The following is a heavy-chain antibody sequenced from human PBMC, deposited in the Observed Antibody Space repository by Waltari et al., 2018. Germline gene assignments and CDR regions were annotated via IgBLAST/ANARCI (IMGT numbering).Heavy chain of an antibody. CDR1: GFTFSSYG. CDR3: AKDSDIVVVVAATLPPGLDY. Sequence: QVQLVESGGGVVQPGGSLRLSCAASGFTFSSYGMHWVRQAPGKGLEWVAFIRYDGSNKYYADSVKGRFTISRDNSKNTLYLQMNSLRAEDTAVYYCAKDSDIVVVVAATLPPGLDYWGQGTLVTVSS. J-gene: IGHJ4*02. CDR2: IRYDGSNK. D-gene: IGHD2-15*01. V-gene: IGHV3-30*02.